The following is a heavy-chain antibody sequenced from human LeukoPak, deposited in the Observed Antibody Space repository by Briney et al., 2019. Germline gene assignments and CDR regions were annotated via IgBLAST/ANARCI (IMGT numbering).Heavy chain of an antibody. J-gene: IGHJ6*02. CDR1: GYTCTSYG. CDR2: ISAYNGNT. V-gene: IGHV1-18*01. D-gene: IGHD6-13*01. CDR3: ARDRSSSRKDYYYYGMDV. Sequence: ASVKVSCKASGYTCTSYGISWVRQAPGQGPEWMGWISAYNGNTNYAQKFQGRVTMTAETSTSTTYMDLRSLRSDDTAVYYCARDRSSSRKDYYYYGMDVWGQGTTVIVSS.